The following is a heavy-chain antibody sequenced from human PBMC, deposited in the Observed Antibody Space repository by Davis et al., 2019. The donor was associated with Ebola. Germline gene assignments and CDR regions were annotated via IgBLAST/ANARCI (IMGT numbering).Heavy chain of an antibody. J-gene: IGHJ6*02. Sequence: GESLKISCAASGFTFSSYWMSWVRQAPGKGLEWVGRIRSKANSYATAYAASVKGRFTISRDDSKNTAYLQMNSLKTEDTAVYYCTSTLGGMDVWGQGTTVTVSS. V-gene: IGHV3-73*01. CDR1: GFTFSSYW. CDR3: TSTLGGMDV. CDR2: IRSKANSYAT. D-gene: IGHD7-27*01.